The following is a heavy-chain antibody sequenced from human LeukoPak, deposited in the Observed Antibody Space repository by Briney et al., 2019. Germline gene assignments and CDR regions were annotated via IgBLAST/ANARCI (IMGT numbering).Heavy chain of an antibody. CDR3: AKESFQAARPLDFDY. V-gene: IGHV3-23*01. J-gene: IGHJ4*02. CDR1: GFTFSSYA. D-gene: IGHD6-6*01. CDR2: ISGSGGRT. Sequence: GGSLRLSCAASGFTFSSYAMSWVRQAPGKGLEWVSSISGSGGRTHYADSVRGRFTISRDNSKNTLYLQMDSLRAEDTAVYYCAKESFQAARPLDFDYWGQGTLVTVSS.